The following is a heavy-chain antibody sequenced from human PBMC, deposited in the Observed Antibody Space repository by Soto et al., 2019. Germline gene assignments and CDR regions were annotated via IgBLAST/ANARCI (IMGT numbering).Heavy chain of an antibody. Sequence: SETLSLTCTVSGGSISSYYWSWIRQPPGKGLEWIGYIYYSGSTNYNPSLKSRVTISVDTSKNQFSLKLSSVTAADTAVYYCASVLTGYSKNAFDIWGQGTMVTVSS. D-gene: IGHD3-9*01. V-gene: IGHV4-59*01. J-gene: IGHJ3*02. CDR3: ASVLTGYSKNAFDI. CDR1: GGSISSYY. CDR2: IYYSGST.